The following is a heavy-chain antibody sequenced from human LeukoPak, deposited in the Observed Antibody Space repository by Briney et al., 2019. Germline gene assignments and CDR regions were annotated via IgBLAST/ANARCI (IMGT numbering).Heavy chain of an antibody. CDR1: GYIFIGYY. Sequence: ASVKVSCKASGYIFIGYYMNWVRQAPGQGLEWMGWINLNTGDTKYAQQFQGRVTMTRDTSITTAYMELSRLRPDGTAVYYCAKGRPAMAESNCDYWGQGTLVTVFS. CDR3: AKGRPAMAESNCDY. V-gene: IGHV1-2*02. CDR2: INLNTGDT. D-gene: IGHD5-24*01. J-gene: IGHJ4*02.